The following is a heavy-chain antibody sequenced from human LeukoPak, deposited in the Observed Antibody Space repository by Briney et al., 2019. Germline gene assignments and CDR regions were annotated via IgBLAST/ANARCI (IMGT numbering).Heavy chain of an antibody. J-gene: IGHJ4*02. CDR1: GFTFSSRDW. CDR3: AGDNIANGDLDYLDS. V-gene: IGHV3-7*01. CDR2: IKQDGSEK. D-gene: IGHD2-21*02. Sequence: GGSLRLSCVASGFTFSSRDWMTWVGQAPGEGLEWVANIKQDGSEKNYVDSVKGRFTISRDNAQNSLYLQMNRLRAEDTAVYYCAGDNIANGDLDYLDSWGQGTLVTVP.